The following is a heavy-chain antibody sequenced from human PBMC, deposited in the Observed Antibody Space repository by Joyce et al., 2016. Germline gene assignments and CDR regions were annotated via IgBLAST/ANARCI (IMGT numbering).Heavy chain of an antibody. V-gene: IGHV3-21*02. Sequence: QLVESGGGLVKPGGSLRLSCAASGFTFSSYSMNWVRQAPGKGLEGLSSIGASGSRIYYTDSVNGRFTISRDNAKNSLFLQLNSLRAEDTAVYYCARVVRGFCSGGSCYIEHWGQGILVTVSS. CDR1: GFTFSSYS. D-gene: IGHD2-15*01. J-gene: IGHJ4*02. CDR2: IGASGSRI. CDR3: ARVVRGFCSGGSCYIEH.